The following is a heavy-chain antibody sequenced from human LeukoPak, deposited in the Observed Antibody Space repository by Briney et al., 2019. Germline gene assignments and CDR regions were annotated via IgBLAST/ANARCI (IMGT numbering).Heavy chain of an antibody. V-gene: IGHV4-34*01. CDR3: ARQVITMIVVVVHKGRFDP. J-gene: IGHJ5*02. D-gene: IGHD3-22*01. CDR2: INHSGST. CDR1: SGSFSGYY. Sequence: SETLSLTCAVYSGSFSGYYWSWIRQPPGKGLEWIGEINHSGSTNYNPSLKSRVTISVDTSKNQFSLKLSSVTAADTAVYYCARQVITMIVVVVHKGRFDPWGQGTLVTVSS.